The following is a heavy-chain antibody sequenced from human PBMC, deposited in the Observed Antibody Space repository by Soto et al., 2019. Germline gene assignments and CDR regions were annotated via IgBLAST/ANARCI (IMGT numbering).Heavy chain of an antibody. CDR2: IYWDGDE. D-gene: IGHD6-19*01. CDR1: GFSLSSRHVA. J-gene: IGHJ4*02. V-gene: IGHV2-5*02. CDR3: AHGRGWVFDY. Sequence: QITLKESGPTLVKPTQTLTLTCAFTGFSLSSRHVAVGWIRQPPGKAPEWLALIYWDGDEHYSPSLKSRLTLTKDTSKNQVILTIADMYPEDTATYVCAHGRGWVFDYWGQGTLVTVSS.